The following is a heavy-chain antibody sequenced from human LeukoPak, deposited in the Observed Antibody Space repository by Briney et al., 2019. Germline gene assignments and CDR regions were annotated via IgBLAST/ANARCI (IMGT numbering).Heavy chain of an antibody. D-gene: IGHD4-17*01. J-gene: IGHJ5*02. Sequence: PGGSLRLSCAASGFTFRSYNMNWVRQAPGKGVEWVSSISSSSSYIYYADSLKGRFTISRDNAKNSLYLQMNSLRAEDTAVYYCARGTVTTRGFDPWGQGTLVTVSS. V-gene: IGHV3-21*01. CDR2: ISSSSSYI. CDR1: GFTFRSYN. CDR3: ARGTVTTRGFDP.